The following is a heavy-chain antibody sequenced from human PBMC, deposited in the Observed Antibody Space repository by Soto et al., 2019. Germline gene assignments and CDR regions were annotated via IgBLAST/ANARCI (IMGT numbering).Heavy chain of an antibody. CDR1: VGTFSGYT. Sequence: SVKVSCKAAVGTFSGYTISWVRQAPGKGVEWMGRIIPILGIANYAQKFQGRVTITADKSTSTAYMELSSLRSEDTAVYYCARPNNYAGLDYWGQGTLVTVS. CDR3: ARPNNYAGLDY. D-gene: IGHD4-4*01. J-gene: IGHJ4*02. V-gene: IGHV1-69*02. CDR2: IIPILGIA.